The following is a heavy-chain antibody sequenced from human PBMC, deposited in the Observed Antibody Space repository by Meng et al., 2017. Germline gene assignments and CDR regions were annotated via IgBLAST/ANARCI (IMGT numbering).Heavy chain of an antibody. CDR1: GFTFSDYY. J-gene: IGHJ3*02. CDR2: ISSSGSTK. Sequence: GESLKISCAASGFTFSDYYMSWIRQAPGKGLEWVSYISSSGSTKYYADSVKGRFTIFRDNTKNSLYLQMNSLRAEDTAVYYCARVALAESSSGDWGAFDIWGQGTMVTVSS. CDR3: ARVALAESSSGDWGAFDI. D-gene: IGHD6-13*01. V-gene: IGHV3-11*04.